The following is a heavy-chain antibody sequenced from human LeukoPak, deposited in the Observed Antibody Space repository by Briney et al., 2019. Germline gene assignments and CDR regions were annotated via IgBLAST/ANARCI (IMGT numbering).Heavy chain of an antibody. J-gene: IGHJ4*02. V-gene: IGHV1-2*02. CDR2: INPNSGDT. CDR3: AKASLESGYDSTGFDY. CDR1: GYTFTGYH. Sequence: ASVKVSCKTSGYTFTGYHIHWVRQAPGQGLEWMGWINPNSGDTNYAQNFQGRVTMTRDTSISTAHMELSRLRSDDTVIYYCAKASLESGYDSTGFDYWGQGTLVTVSA. D-gene: IGHD3-22*01.